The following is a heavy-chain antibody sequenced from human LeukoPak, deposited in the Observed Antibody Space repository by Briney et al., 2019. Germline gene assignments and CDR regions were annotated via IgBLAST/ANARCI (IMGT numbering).Heavy chain of an antibody. Sequence: GGSLRLSCAASGFTFNSYAMHWVRQAPGKGLEYVSGIRSKGGSTYYVNSVKGRFTISRDNSKNTLYLQMDSLRAEDMGVYYCARHLSGVTGYTYGRGIDYWGQGTLVTVSS. D-gene: IGHD5-18*01. CDR3: ARHLSGVTGYTYGRGIDY. CDR2: IRSKGGST. V-gene: IGHV3-64*01. J-gene: IGHJ4*02. CDR1: GFTFNSYA.